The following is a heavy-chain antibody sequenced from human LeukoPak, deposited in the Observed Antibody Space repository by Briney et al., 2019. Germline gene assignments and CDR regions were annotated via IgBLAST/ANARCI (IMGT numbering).Heavy chain of an antibody. V-gene: IGHV3-53*01. CDR3: ARTSSSWPRYAFDI. CDR2: IYSGGST. D-gene: IGHD6-13*01. CDR1: GFTFSSYS. J-gene: IGHJ3*02. Sequence: GGSLRLSCAASGFTFSSYSMNWVRQAPGKGLEWVSVIYSGGSTYYAASVKGRFTISRANSKNTLYLQMNSLRAEDAAVYYCARTSSSWPRYAFDIWGQGTMVTVSS.